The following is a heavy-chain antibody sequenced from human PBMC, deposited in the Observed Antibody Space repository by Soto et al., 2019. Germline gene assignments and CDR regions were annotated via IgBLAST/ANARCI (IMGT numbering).Heavy chain of an antibody. D-gene: IGHD6-19*01. CDR1: GFTFSSYA. Sequence: GGSLRLSCAASGFTFSSYAMSWVRQAPGKGLEWVSAISGSGGSTYYADSVKGRFTISRGNSKNTLYLQMKSLRAEDTAVYYCAKDLDIGTIAVAASDAFDIWGQGTMVTVSS. CDR2: ISGSGGST. V-gene: IGHV3-23*01. J-gene: IGHJ3*02. CDR3: AKDLDIGTIAVAASDAFDI.